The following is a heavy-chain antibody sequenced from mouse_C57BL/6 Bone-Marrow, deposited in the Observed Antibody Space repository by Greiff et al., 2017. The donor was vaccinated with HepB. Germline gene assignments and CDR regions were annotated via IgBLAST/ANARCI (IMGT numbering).Heavy chain of an antibody. Sequence: EVQVVESGPELVKPGASVKIPCKASGYTFTDYNMDWVKQSHGKSLEWIGDINPNNGGTIYNQKFKGKATLTVDKSSSTAYMELRSLTSEDTAVYYCARWEGSSGLFAYWGQGTLVTVSA. CDR2: INPNNGGT. J-gene: IGHJ3*01. CDR3: ARWEGSSGLFAY. CDR1: GYTFTDYN. D-gene: IGHD3-2*02. V-gene: IGHV1-18*01.